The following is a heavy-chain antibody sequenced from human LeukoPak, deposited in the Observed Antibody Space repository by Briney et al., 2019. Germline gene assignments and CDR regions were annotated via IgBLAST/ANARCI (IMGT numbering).Heavy chain of an antibody. D-gene: IGHD6-13*01. Sequence: ASVKVSCKASGYTFTGYYMHWVRQAPGQGLEWMGGINPNSGGTNYAQKFQGRVTMTRDTSISTAYMELSRLRSDDTAVYYCARQEANIAAAEGYWGQGTLVTVSS. V-gene: IGHV1-2*02. CDR1: GYTFTGYY. CDR3: ARQEANIAAAEGY. CDR2: INPNSGGT. J-gene: IGHJ4*02.